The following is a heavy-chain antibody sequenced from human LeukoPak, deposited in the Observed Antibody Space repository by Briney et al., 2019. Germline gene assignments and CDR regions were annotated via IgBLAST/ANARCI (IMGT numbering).Heavy chain of an antibody. CDR3: ARSDCSGGSCYTYYYYYMDV. D-gene: IGHD2-15*01. V-gene: IGHV1-18*01. CDR1: GYTFTSYG. CDR2: ISAYNGNT. J-gene: IGHJ6*03. Sequence: GASVKVSCKASGYTFTSYGISWVRQAPGQGLEWMGWISAYNGNTNYAQKLQGRVTMTTDTSTSTAYMELRSLRSEDTAVYYCARSDCSGGSCYTYYYYYMDVWGKGTTVTVSS.